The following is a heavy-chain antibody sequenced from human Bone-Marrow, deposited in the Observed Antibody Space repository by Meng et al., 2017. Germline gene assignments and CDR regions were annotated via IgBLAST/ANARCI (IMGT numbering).Heavy chain of an antibody. CDR2: ISSSGSTI. CDR1: GFTFSSYE. CDR3: AKDELVRGVIIWGDYYYYYGMDV. Sequence: GGSLRLSCAASGFTFSSYEMNWGRQAPGKGLEWVSYISSSGSTIYYADSVKGRFTISRDNAKNSLYLQMNSLRAEDTAVYYCAKDELVRGVIIWGDYYYYYGMDVWGQGTTVTVSS. V-gene: IGHV3-48*03. D-gene: IGHD3-10*01. J-gene: IGHJ6*02.